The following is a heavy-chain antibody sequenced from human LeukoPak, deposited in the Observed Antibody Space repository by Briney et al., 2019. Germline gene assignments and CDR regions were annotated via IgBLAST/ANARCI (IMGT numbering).Heavy chain of an antibody. CDR1: GFTFGDYA. CDR2: IRSKAYGGTT. V-gene: IGHV3-49*03. J-gene: IGHJ4*02. CDR3: TRAIGYCGGDCYSGY. Sequence: QPGGSLRLSCTASGFTFGDYAMSWFRQAPGKGLEWVGFIRSKAYGGTTEYPASVKGRFTISRDDSNSIAYLQMNSLKTEDTAVYYCTRAIGYCGGDCYSGYWGQGTLVTVSS. D-gene: IGHD2-21*02.